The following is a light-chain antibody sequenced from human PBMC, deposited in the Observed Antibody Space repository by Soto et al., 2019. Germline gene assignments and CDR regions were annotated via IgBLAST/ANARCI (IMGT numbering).Light chain of an antibody. CDR3: QQYGSSPPYT. V-gene: IGKV3-20*01. J-gene: IGKJ2*01. CDR1: QSVSSSY. CDR2: GAS. Sequence: EIVLTQSPGTLSLSPGERATLSCRASQSVSSSYLAWYQQKPGQAPRLLIYGASSRATGIPDRFSGSGSGTEFTLPISRLEPEDFAVYYCQQYGSSPPYTFGQGTKLEIK.